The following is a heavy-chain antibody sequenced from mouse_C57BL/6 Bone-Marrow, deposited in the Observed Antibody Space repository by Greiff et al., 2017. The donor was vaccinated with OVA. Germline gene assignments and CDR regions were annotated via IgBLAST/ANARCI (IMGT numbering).Heavy chain of an antibody. Sequence: VQLQQSGAELARPGASVKLSCKASVYTFTSYGISWVKQRPGQGLAWIGEIYPRTGNTYYNEKFKGKATFTADTSSSTAYMELRSLTSEDTAVYFCARGGRGSRYAWFAYWGQGTLVTVSA. CDR1: VYTFTSYG. CDR2: IYPRTGNT. V-gene: IGHV1-81*01. CDR3: ARGGRGSRYAWFAY. D-gene: IGHD1-1*01. J-gene: IGHJ3*01.